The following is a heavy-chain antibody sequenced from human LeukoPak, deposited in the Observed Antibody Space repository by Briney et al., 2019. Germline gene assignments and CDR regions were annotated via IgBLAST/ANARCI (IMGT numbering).Heavy chain of an antibody. CDR1: GGSISSYY. CDR2: IYYSGST. J-gene: IGHJ3*02. V-gene: IGHV4-59*01. D-gene: IGHD2-21*02. Sequence: PSETLSLTCTVSGGSISSYYWSWIRQPPGKGLEWIGYIYYSGSTNYNPSLKSRVTISVDTSKNQFSLKLSSVTAADTAVYYCARVAVYCGGDCYSDAFDIWGQGTMVTVSS. CDR3: ARVAVYCGGDCYSDAFDI.